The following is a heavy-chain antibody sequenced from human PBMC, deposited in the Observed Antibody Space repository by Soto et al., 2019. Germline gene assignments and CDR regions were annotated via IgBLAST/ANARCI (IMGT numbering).Heavy chain of an antibody. J-gene: IGHJ4*02. V-gene: IGHV3-21*04. CDR3: AKRWSYYFDY. CDR1: GFTFSSYS. CDR2: ISSSSSYI. Sequence: PGGSLRLSCAASGFTFSSYSLNWVRQAPGKGLEWVSSISSSSSYIYYADSVKGRFTISRDNAKNSLYLQMNSLRAEDTAVYYCAKRWSYYFDYWGQGTLVTVSS. D-gene: IGHD2-15*01.